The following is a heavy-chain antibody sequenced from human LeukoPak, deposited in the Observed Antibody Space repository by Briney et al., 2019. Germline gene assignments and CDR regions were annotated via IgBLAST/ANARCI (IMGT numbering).Heavy chain of an antibody. Sequence: SETLSLTCTVSGGSISSYYWSWIRQPPGKGLEWIGGIYYSGSTYYNPSLKSRVTISVDTSKNQFSLKLSSVTAADTAVYYCARARKGAVAGTIDYWGQGTLVTVSS. D-gene: IGHD6-19*01. CDR1: GGSISSYY. CDR2: IYYSGST. CDR3: ARARKGAVAGTIDY. J-gene: IGHJ4*02. V-gene: IGHV4-39*07.